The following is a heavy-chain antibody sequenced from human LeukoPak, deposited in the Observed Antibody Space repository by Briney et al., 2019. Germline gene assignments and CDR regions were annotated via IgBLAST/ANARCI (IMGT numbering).Heavy chain of an antibody. CDR1: GFTFSSTG. J-gene: IGHJ4*02. V-gene: IGHV3-23*01. CDR3: ARDAGTAWPFDY. CDR2: ISGSGDNT. Sequence: GGSLRPSCAASGFTFSSTGMSWVRQAPGKGLYWVSTISGSGDNTHYAESVGGRFTISRDNSKNTMYLEMNSLRAEDTAIYYCARDAGTAWPFDYWGQGALITVSS. D-gene: IGHD2-21*02.